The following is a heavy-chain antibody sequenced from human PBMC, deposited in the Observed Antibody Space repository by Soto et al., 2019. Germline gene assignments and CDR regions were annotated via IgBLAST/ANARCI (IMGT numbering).Heavy chain of an antibody. D-gene: IGHD3-10*01. CDR3: ARHLYYYGSGSHKNWFDP. Sequence: PSETLSLTCTVSGGSISSSSYYWGWIRQPPGKGLEWIGSIYYSGSTYYNPSLKSRVTISVDTSKNQFSLKLSSVTAADTAVYYCARHLYYYGSGSHKNWFDPWGQGTLVT. CDR2: IYYSGST. V-gene: IGHV4-39*01. J-gene: IGHJ5*02. CDR1: GGSISSSSYY.